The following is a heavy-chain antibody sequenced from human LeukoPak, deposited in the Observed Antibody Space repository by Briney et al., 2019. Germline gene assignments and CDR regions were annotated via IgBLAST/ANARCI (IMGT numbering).Heavy chain of an antibody. CDR2: IYYSGST. D-gene: IGHD5-12*01. CDR1: GGSISSYY. Sequence: PSETLSLTCTVSGGSISSYYWSWIRQPPGKGLEWIGYIYYSGSTNYNPSLKSRVTMSVDTSKNQFSLKLSSVTAADTAVYYCAKEWRRDDYFDYWGQGTLVTVSS. J-gene: IGHJ4*02. V-gene: IGHV4-59*12. CDR3: AKEWRRDDYFDY.